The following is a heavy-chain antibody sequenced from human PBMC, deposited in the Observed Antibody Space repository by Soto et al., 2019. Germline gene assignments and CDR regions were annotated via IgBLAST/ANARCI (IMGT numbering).Heavy chain of an antibody. V-gene: IGHV4-4*07. CDR1: GGSISSYY. CDR3: AREYGIAARPGSLGFDY. J-gene: IGHJ4*02. CDR2: IYTSGST. D-gene: IGHD6-6*01. Sequence: SETLSLTCTVSGGSISSYYWSWIRQPAGKGLEWIGRIYTSGSTNYNPSLKSRVTISVDMSKNQFSLKLSSVTAADTAVYYCAREYGIAARPGSLGFDYWGQGTLVTVSS.